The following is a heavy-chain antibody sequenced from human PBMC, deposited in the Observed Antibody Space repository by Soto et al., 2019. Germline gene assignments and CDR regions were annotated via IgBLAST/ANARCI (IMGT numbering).Heavy chain of an antibody. V-gene: IGHV3-23*01. J-gene: IGHJ4*02. D-gene: IGHD2-2*01. CDR1: GFTFSSYA. Sequence: GSLRLSCAASGFTFSSYAMSWVRQAPGKGLEWVSAISGSGDSTYYADSVKGRFTISRDNSKNTLYLQMNSLRGDDTALYYCAKDQGYCSSTSRYYDYWGQGTLVTVSS. CDR3: AKDQGYCSSTSRYYDY. CDR2: ISGSGDST.